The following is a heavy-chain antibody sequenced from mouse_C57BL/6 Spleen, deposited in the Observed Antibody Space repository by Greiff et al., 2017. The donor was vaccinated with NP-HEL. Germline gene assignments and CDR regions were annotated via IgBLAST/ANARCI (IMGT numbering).Heavy chain of an antibody. J-gene: IGHJ1*03. CDR3: ERGIYYYGSSPDWCFDV. CDR1: GYSFTDYN. Sequence: VQLQQSGPELVKPGASVKISCKASGYSFTDYNMNWVKQSNGKSLEWIGVINPNYGTTSYNQKFKGKATFTVDQSSSTAYMQLNSLTSEDSAVDYCERGIYYYGSSPDWCFDVWGTGTTVTVSS. D-gene: IGHD1-1*01. V-gene: IGHV1-39*01. CDR2: INPNYGTT.